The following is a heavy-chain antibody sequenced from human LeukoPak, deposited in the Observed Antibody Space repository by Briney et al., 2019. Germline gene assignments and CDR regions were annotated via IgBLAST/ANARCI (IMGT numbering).Heavy chain of an antibody. CDR1: GGTFSSYA. J-gene: IGHJ4*02. CDR2: IIPILGIA. CDR3: ASGYCSSTSCYRWGSYFDY. V-gene: IGHV1-69*04. D-gene: IGHD2-2*02. Sequence: ASVKVSCKASGGTFSSYAISWVRQAPGQGLEWMGRIIPILGIANYAQKLQGRVTMTTDTSTSTAYMELRSLRSDDTAVYYCASGYCSSTSCYRWGSYFDYWGQGTLVTVSS.